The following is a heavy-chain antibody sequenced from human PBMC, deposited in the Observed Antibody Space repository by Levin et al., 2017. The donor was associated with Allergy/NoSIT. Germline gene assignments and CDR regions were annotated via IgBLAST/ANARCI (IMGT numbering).Heavy chain of an antibody. J-gene: IGHJ4*02. CDR2: IWYDGSNK. V-gene: IGHV3-33*01. D-gene: IGHD5-12*01. Sequence: GESLKISCGASGFIFSSSAMHWVRQAPGKGLEWVAFIWYDGSNKHYADSVKGRFTISRDNSRDTVYLQMNSLRTDDTGVYYCARDPPSSGFAFESWGQGALVTVSS. CDR3: ARDPPSSGFAFES. CDR1: GFIFSSSA.